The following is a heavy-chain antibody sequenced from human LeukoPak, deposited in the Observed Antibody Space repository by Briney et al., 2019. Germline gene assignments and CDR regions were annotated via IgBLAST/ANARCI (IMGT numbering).Heavy chain of an antibody. CDR1: GFTFSSYA. CDR3: AKVGAPSGGSPLYYYGTDV. J-gene: IGHJ6*02. Sequence: PGGSLRLSCAASGFTFSSYAMSWVRQAPGKGLEWVSAISGSGGSTYYADSVKGRFTISRDNSKNTLYLQMNSLRAEDTAVYYCAKVGAPSGGSPLYYYGTDVWGQGTTVTVSS. V-gene: IGHV3-23*01. CDR2: ISGSGGST. D-gene: IGHD2-15*01.